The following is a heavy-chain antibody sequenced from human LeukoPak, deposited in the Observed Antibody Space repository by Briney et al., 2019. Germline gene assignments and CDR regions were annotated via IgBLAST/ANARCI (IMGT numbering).Heavy chain of an antibody. J-gene: IGHJ4*02. V-gene: IGHV3-53*01. Sequence: GGSLRLSCAASGFTVSSNYMSWVRQAPGKGLEWVSVIYSGGSTYYADSVKGRFTISRDNSKNTLYLQMNSLRAEDTAVYYCARDPYGDYYFDYWGQGTLVTVSS. CDR1: GFTVSSNY. CDR3: ARDPYGDYYFDY. CDR2: IYSGGST. D-gene: IGHD4-17*01.